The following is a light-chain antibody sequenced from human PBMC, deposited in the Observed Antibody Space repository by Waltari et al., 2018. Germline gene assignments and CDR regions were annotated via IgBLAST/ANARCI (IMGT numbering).Light chain of an antibody. CDR3: QKYETLPAT. J-gene: IGKJ1*01. CDR1: QSVSKY. CDR2: EAS. Sequence: SCRASQSVSKYVGWYQQKPGQAPRLLIYEASTRATGIPDRFSGSGWGTDCSLTISRLEPEDFAVYYCQKYETLPATFGQGTKVQMK. V-gene: IGKV3-20*01.